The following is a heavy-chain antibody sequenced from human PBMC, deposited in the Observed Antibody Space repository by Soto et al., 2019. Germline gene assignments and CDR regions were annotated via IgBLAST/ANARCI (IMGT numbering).Heavy chain of an antibody. CDR3: SFFMLRDRGYFDY. J-gene: IGHJ4*02. CDR1: GGSISRGGYY. CDR2: IYYSGST. V-gene: IGHV4-31*03. Sequence: TLSLTCTVSGGSISRGGYYWSWIRQHQGKGLEWIGYIYYSGSTYYNPSLKSRFTIPVDTSKNQFSLKPSSVTAADPALYYCSFFMLRDRGYFDYCGQRPLVTVSS. D-gene: IGHD3-16*01.